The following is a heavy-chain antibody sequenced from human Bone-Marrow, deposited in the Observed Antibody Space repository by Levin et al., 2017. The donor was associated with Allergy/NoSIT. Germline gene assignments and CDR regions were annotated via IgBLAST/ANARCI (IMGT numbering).Heavy chain of an antibody. J-gene: IGHJ4*02. V-gene: IGHV3-33*01. CDR3: AREFQEYYFDY. CDR1: GFTFSPYG. Sequence: TGGSLRLSCAASGFTFSPYGMHWVRQAPGKGLEWVAFLWYDGSNKDYADSVKGRFTISRDNSKNTLYLQMNSLRAEDTAVYFCAREFQEYYFDYWGQGTLVTVSS. CDR2: LWYDGSNK. D-gene: IGHD2-21*01.